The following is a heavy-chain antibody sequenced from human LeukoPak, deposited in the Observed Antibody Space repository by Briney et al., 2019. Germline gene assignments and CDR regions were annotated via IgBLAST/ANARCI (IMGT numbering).Heavy chain of an antibody. D-gene: IGHD1-14*01. CDR1: TVNHYH. J-gene: IGHJ4*02. Sequence: SETLSLTCSVDTVNHYHWNWVRQSAGTGLEWIGRVHTTSGNTFANPSLWSRVTVSIDTTKNEFLLQLTSMTAADTAVYHCARELRNIGEYYFDYWGQGVPVTVSS. V-gene: IGHV4-4*07. CDR3: ARELRNIGEYYFDY. CDR2: VHTTSGNT.